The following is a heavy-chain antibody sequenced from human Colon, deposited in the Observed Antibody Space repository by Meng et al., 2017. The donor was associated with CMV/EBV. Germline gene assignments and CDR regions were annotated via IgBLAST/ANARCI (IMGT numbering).Heavy chain of an antibody. Sequence: GGSLRLSCAASGFTFSSYGMHWVRQAPGKGLEWVAVIWYDGSNKYYADSVKGRFTISRDNSKNTLYLQMSSLRAEDTAVYYCAKDSGSSWLYYYYGMDVWGQGTTVTVSS. J-gene: IGHJ6*02. CDR1: GFTFSSYG. CDR2: IWYDGSNK. D-gene: IGHD6-13*01. CDR3: AKDSGSSWLYYYYGMDV. V-gene: IGHV3-33*06.